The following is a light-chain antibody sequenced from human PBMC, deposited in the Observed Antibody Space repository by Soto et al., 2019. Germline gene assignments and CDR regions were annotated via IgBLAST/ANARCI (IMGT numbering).Light chain of an antibody. CDR2: DVI. J-gene: IGLJ2*01. CDR1: ISDVAGYNY. CDR3: SSYTTSDTHVV. Sequence: QSALSQPASVSGSPGQSITISCTGTISDVAGYNYVAWYQQHPGKVPKLIIYDVINRPSGVSDRFSGSKSGNTAYLTISGLQAEDEADYYCSSYTTSDTHVVFGGGTKLTVL. V-gene: IGLV2-14*03.